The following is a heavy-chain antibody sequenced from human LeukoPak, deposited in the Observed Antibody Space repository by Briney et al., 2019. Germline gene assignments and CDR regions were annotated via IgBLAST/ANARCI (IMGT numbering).Heavy chain of an antibody. D-gene: IGHD6-19*01. Sequence: GGSLRLSCAASGFTFSSYAMHWVRQAPGKGLEYVSAISSNGGSTYYANSVKGRFTISRDNSKNTLYLQMGSLRTEDMAVYYCAGPASRSDWYFAETYYFDYWGQGTLVTVSS. J-gene: IGHJ4*02. CDR2: ISSNGGST. CDR1: GFTFSSYA. V-gene: IGHV3-64*01. CDR3: AGPASRSDWYFAETYYFDY.